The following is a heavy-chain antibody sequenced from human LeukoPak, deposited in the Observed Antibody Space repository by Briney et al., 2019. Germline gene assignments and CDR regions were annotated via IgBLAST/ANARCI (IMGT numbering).Heavy chain of an antibody. Sequence: SETLSLTCTVSGGSISSYYWSWIRQPPGKGLEWIGYIFYSGSTNYNPSLKSRVTISVDTSKNQFSLKLSSVTSADTAVYYCARHGSVSSGALVWGQGTLVTVSS. V-gene: IGHV4-59*08. CDR2: IFYSGST. D-gene: IGHD3-22*01. CDR1: GGSISSYY. J-gene: IGHJ4*02. CDR3: ARHGSVSSGALV.